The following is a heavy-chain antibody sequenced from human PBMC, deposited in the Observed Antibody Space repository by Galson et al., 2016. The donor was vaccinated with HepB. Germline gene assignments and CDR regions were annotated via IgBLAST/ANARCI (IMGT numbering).Heavy chain of an antibody. Sequence: SETLSLTCTVSGGSVRSRKYWTWIRLPPGKGLEWIGYVSYSGNPYYNASLKSRASISVDTSKNQISLNLNSVTAADTAVYYCATTDSGWYEGHHWGQGTLVTVSS. D-gene: IGHD6-19*01. V-gene: IGHV4-61*01. CDR3: ATTDSGWYEGHH. CDR2: VSYSGNP. J-gene: IGHJ1*01. CDR1: GGSVRSRKY.